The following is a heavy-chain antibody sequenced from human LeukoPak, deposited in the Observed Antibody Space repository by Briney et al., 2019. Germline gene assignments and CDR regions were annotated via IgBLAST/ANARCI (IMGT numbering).Heavy chain of an antibody. J-gene: IGHJ5*02. D-gene: IGHD1-26*01. CDR1: GFTFTNYA. Sequence: GGSLRLSCEVSGFTFTNYAMSWVRQAPGKGLEWVSGINGAGDGTYYADSVKGRFTISRDNSRNTLYLQMNSLGAEYTAVYYCAKDRPNGSDHWGQGTPVTVSS. V-gene: IGHV3-23*01. CDR2: INGAGDGT. CDR3: AKDRPNGSDH.